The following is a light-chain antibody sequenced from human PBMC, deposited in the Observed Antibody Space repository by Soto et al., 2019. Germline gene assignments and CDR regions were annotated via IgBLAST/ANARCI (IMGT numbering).Light chain of an antibody. Sequence: EIVLTQSPGTLSLSPGDRATLSCRASQSVTSSFLAWYQQKPGQAPRLLIYAASSRATGIPDRFSGSGSESDFTLTISGLEPEDFAVYYCQQYGASPLTFGGGTKVDIK. V-gene: IGKV3-20*01. CDR3: QQYGASPLT. CDR2: AAS. CDR1: QSVTSSF. J-gene: IGKJ4*01.